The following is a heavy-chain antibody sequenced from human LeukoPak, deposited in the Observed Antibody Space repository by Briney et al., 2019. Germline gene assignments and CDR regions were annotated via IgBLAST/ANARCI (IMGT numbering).Heavy chain of an antibody. J-gene: IGHJ4*02. CDR1: GVSISSSNSY. CDR3: ARGVVAAAGRTFDF. V-gene: IGHV4-39*07. CDR2: IYYSGNT. D-gene: IGHD6-13*01. Sequence: SETLSLTCTVSGVSISSSNSYWGWIRQPPGKGLEWIGSIYYSGNTYYNASLKSQVSISIDTSKNQFSLKLSSVTAADTAVYYCARGVVAAAGRTFDFWGQGTLVTVSS.